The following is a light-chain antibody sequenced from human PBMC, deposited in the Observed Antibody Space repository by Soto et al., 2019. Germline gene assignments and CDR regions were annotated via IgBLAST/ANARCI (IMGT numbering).Light chain of an antibody. CDR2: EVS. CDR3: SSSPTTNTWA. Sequence: QSALTQPASVSGSPGQSITISCTGTSSDVGTYKDVSWYQQYPGKAPKLMIYEVSNRPSGVSNRFSGSKSGTTASLTISWLQAEDEADYYCSSSPTTNTWAFGGGTKLTVL. CDR1: SSDVGTYKD. J-gene: IGLJ3*02. V-gene: IGLV2-14*01.